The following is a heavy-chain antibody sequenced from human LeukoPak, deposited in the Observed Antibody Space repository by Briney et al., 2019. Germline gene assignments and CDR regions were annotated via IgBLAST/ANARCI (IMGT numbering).Heavy chain of an antibody. V-gene: IGHV1-69*13. Sequence: SVKVSCKASGGTFSSYAISWVRQAPGQGLDWMGGIIPIFGTANYAQKFQGRVTITADESTSTAYMELSSLRSEDTAVYYCARGYQLLSSWFDPWGQGTLVTVSS. CDR1: GGTFSSYA. D-gene: IGHD2-2*01. J-gene: IGHJ5*02. CDR2: IIPIFGTA. CDR3: ARGYQLLSSWFDP.